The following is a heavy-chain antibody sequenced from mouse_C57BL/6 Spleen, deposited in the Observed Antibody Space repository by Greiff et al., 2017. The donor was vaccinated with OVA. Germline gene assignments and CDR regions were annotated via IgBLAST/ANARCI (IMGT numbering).Heavy chain of an antibody. J-gene: IGHJ1*03. Sequence: DVMLVESGGGLVQPGGSMNLSCAASGFTFSDAWMDWVRQSPEKGLEWVAEIRNKANNHATYYAESVKGRFTISRDDSKSSVYLQMNSLRAEDTGIYYCTRRGWPYWYFDVWGTGTTVTVSS. CDR3: TRRGWPYWYFDV. D-gene: IGHD2-3*01. V-gene: IGHV6-6*01. CDR1: GFTFSDAW. CDR2: IRNKANNHAT.